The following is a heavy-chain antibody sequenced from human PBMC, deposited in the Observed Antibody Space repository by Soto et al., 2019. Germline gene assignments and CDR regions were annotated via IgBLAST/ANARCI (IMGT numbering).Heavy chain of an antibody. CDR2: ISYDGTNK. D-gene: IGHD5-18*01. CDR1: GFSFSSYA. Sequence: GGSLRLSCEGSGFSFSSYAIHWVRQAPGKGLEWVAVISYDGTNKYYGESVRGRFTISRDDSKSTLYLQMNSLRSEDTGIYYCGRDNMIQLWPPTSVDLWGQGALVTVS. V-gene: IGHV3-30*04. CDR3: GRDNMIQLWPPTSVDL. J-gene: IGHJ4*02.